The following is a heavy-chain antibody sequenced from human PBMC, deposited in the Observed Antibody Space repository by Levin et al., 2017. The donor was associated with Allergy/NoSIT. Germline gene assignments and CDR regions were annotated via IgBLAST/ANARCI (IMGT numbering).Heavy chain of an antibody. Sequence: SQTLSLTCTVSRGSISRSSYYWGWIRQPPGKGLEWIGNIYYSGSTYYNPSLKSRVTVSVDTSKNQFSLKLSSVTAADTAVYYCARSGYSSGWYGLDYWGQGTLVTVSS. D-gene: IGHD6-19*01. V-gene: IGHV4-39*01. CDR3: ARSGYSSGWYGLDY. CDR2: IYYSGST. CDR1: RGSISRSSYY. J-gene: IGHJ4*02.